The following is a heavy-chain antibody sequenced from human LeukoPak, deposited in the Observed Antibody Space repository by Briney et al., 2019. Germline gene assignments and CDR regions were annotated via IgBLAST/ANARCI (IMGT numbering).Heavy chain of an antibody. CDR3: VKDSSWMGEYYFDY. CDR2: IRYEESNE. V-gene: IGHV3-30*02. D-gene: IGHD3-16*01. CDR1: EFTFSNYG. Sequence: GGSLRLSCAASEFTFSNYGMHWVRQAPGKGLEGVAFIRYEESNEYYADSVKGRFTISRDNSKNTLYLQMNSLRADDTAVYYCVKDSSWMGEYYFDYWGQGTLVTVSS. J-gene: IGHJ4*02.